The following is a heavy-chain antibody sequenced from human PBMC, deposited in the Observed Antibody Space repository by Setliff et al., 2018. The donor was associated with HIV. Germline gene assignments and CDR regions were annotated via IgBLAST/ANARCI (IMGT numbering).Heavy chain of an antibody. J-gene: IGHJ4*02. CDR1: GFTFSSYA. D-gene: IGHD2-15*01. Sequence: GESLKISCAASGFTFSSYAMSWVRQAPGKGLEWVSAISGSGGSTYYADSVKGRFTISRDNARNSLYLQMNSLRAEDTAVYYCARDGLEGDMAGRQRTYAFGYWGQGTLVTVSS. CDR2: ISGSGGST. CDR3: ARDGLEGDMAGRQRTYAFGY. V-gene: IGHV3-23*01.